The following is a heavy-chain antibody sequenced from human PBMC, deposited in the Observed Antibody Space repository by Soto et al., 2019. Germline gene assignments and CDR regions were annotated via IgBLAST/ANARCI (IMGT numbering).Heavy chain of an antibody. J-gene: IGHJ4*02. CDR1: GGTFSSYA. Sequence: QVQLVQSGAEVKKPGSSVKVSCKASGGTFSSYAISWVRQAPGQGLEWMGGIIPIFGTANYAQKFQGRVTITADESTSTAYMELSSLRSEDTAVYYCAREGYGWPYRYFDYWGQGTLVTVSS. V-gene: IGHV1-69*01. D-gene: IGHD5-18*01. CDR2: IIPIFGTA. CDR3: AREGYGWPYRYFDY.